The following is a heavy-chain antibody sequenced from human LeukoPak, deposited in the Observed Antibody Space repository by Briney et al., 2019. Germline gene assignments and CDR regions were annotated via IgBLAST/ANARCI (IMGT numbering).Heavy chain of an antibody. CDR1: GFTFSSYA. CDR2: ISYDGSNK. Sequence: GSLRLSCAASGFTFSSYAMHWVRQAPGKGLEWVAVISYDGSNKYYADSVKGRFTISRDNSKNTLYLQMNSLRAEDTAVYYCARGIAARFDYWGQGTLVTVSS. J-gene: IGHJ4*02. CDR3: ARGIAARFDY. D-gene: IGHD6-13*01. V-gene: IGHV3-30-3*01.